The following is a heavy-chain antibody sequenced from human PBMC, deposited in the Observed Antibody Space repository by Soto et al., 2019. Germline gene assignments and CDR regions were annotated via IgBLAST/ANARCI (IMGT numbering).Heavy chain of an antibody. D-gene: IGHD2-2*01. V-gene: IGHV2-5*02. CDR2: IYWDADE. CDR3: AHGSCSSADCYPNPYLDY. Sequence: QITLKESGPTLVKPTQTLTLTCTFSGFSLSTTAEGVGWIRQPPGKALEWLALIYWDADERSSQSLKSRLTSNKDNSKNQVVLTMTNVDPVDTATYYCAHGSCSSADCYPNPYLDYWGQGILVTVSS. CDR1: GFSLSTTAEG. J-gene: IGHJ4*02.